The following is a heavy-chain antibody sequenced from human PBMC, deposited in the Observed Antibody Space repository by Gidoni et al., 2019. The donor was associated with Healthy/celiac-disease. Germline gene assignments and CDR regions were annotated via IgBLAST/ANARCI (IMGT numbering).Heavy chain of an antibody. Sequence: QVQLQESGPGLVKPSETLSLTCTVSGGSISSYYWSWIRQPPGKGLEWIGYIYYSGSTNYNPSLKSRVTISVDTSKNQFSLKLSSVTAADTAVYYCARGWFMDSSSDPFYLWGQGTLVTVSS. CDR1: GGSISSYY. CDR3: ARGWFMDSSSDPFYL. J-gene: IGHJ4*02. CDR2: IYYSGST. D-gene: IGHD6-13*01. V-gene: IGHV4-59*01.